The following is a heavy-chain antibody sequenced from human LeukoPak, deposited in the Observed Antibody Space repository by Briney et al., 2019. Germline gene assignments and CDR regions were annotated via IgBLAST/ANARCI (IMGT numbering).Heavy chain of an antibody. D-gene: IGHD6-19*01. V-gene: IGHV4-59*08. J-gene: IGHJ3*02. CDR1: DGSLSTYY. CDR2: IYYSGST. CDR3: ARQGSVGLADAFDI. Sequence: SEALSLTCTVSDGSLSTYYWSWIPQPPGKELEVIGYIYYSGSTNYNPSLKSRVTMQVDTSKNQFSLKLSSVTAADTAVYYCARQGSVGLADAFDIWGQGTMVTVSS.